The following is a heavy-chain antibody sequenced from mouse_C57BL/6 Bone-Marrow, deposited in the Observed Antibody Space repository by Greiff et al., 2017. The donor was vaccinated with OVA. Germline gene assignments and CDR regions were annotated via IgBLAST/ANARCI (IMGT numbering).Heavy chain of an antibody. J-gene: IGHJ1*03. D-gene: IGHD2-4*01. Sequence: VQLQQSGPELVKPGASVKISCKASGYAFSSSWMNWVKQRPGKGLEWIGRIYPGDGDTNYNGKFKGKATLTADKSSSTAYMQLSSLTAEDSAVYFCAREDDYDWYFDVWGTGTTVTVCS. CDR2: IYPGDGDT. V-gene: IGHV1-82*01. CDR1: GYAFSSSW. CDR3: AREDDYDWYFDV.